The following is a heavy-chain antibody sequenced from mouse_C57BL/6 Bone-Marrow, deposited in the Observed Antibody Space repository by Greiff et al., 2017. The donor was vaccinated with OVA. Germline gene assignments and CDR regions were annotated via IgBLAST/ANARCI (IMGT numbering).Heavy chain of an antibody. CDR2: IYPRSGNT. J-gene: IGHJ3*01. Sequence: VQLQQSGAELARPGASVKLSCKASGYTFTSYGISWVKQRTGQGLEWIGEIYPRSGNTYYNEKFKGKATLTADKSSSTAYMELRSLTSEDSAVYFCAKGEGLLRYAFAYWGQGTLVTVSA. CDR3: AKGEGLLRYAFAY. D-gene: IGHD1-1*01. CDR1: GYTFTSYG. V-gene: IGHV1-81*01.